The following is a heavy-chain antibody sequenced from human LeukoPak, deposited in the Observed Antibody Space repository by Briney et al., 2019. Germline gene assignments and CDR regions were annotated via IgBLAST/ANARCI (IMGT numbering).Heavy chain of an antibody. D-gene: IGHD2-15*01. V-gene: IGHV3-49*04. CDR1: GLTFGVYA. CDR2: IRSKADGGTT. CDR3: SRVRYCSGRSCYFGAFDI. Sequence: GRSLRLSCTASGLTFGVYAMSWVRQAPGKGLGWVSFIRSKADGGTTEYAASVKGRFIISRDDSKSIAYLQMNSLKAEDTAVYYCSRVRYCSGRSCYFGAFDIWGQGTMVTVSS. J-gene: IGHJ3*02.